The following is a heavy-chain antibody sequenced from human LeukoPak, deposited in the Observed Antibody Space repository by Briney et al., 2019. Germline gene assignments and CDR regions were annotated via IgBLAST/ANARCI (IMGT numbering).Heavy chain of an antibody. CDR1: DGSISSYY. V-gene: IGHV4-59*01. Sequence: SSETLSLTCTVSDGSISSYYWSWIRQPPGKGLEWIGYIYYSGSTNYNPSLKSRVTISVDTSKNQFSLRLSSVTAADTAVHYCARGRYYSDYWGQGTLVTVSS. CDR2: IYYSGST. D-gene: IGHD2-21*01. J-gene: IGHJ4*02. CDR3: ARGRYYSDY.